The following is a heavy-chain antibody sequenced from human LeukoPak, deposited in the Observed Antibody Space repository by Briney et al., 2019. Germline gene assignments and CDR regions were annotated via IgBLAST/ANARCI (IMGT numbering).Heavy chain of an antibody. CDR1: GYTLTELS. D-gene: IGHD3-10*01. CDR3: ASQSSGYALDV. V-gene: IGHV1-24*01. CDR2: FDPEDGET. Sequence: GASVKVSCTVSGYTLTELSLHWVRQAPGKGLEWMGGFDPEDGETIYAQKFQGRVTMTEDTSTDTAYMELSRLRSDDTAVYYCASQSSGYALDVWGQGTTVTVSS. J-gene: IGHJ6*02.